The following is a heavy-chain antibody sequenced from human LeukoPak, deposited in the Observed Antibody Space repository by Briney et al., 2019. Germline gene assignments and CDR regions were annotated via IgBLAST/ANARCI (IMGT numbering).Heavy chain of an antibody. CDR3: ARAPGDYGWFDP. Sequence: SETLSLTCAVSGGSTSSGGYSWSRIRQPPGKGLEWIGYIYHSGSTYYNPSLKSRVTISVDRSKNQFSLKLSSVTAADTAFYYCARAPGDYGWFDPWGQGTLVTVSS. J-gene: IGHJ5*02. D-gene: IGHD4-17*01. V-gene: IGHV4-30-2*01. CDR2: IYHSGST. CDR1: GGSTSSGGYS.